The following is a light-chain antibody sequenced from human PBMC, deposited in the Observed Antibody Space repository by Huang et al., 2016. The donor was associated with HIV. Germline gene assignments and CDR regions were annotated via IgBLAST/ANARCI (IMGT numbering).Light chain of an antibody. V-gene: IGKV1-39*01. CDR1: QSISRY. CDR3: QQSFSVPYT. Sequence: DIQMTQSPSSLSTSVGDRVTITCRASQSISRYLNWYQHKPGKVPKLLIYAVSNLPSGVPARFSVYGSGTDFTLTIGSLQPEDFATYYCQQSFSVPYTFGPGTKLEI. J-gene: IGKJ2*01. CDR2: AVS.